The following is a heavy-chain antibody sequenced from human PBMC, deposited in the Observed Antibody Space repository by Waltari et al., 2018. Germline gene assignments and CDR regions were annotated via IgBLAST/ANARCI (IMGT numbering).Heavy chain of an antibody. CDR1: GYTFTDYY. D-gene: IGHD2-21*01. CDR3: ARGAIAGVGAFDI. V-gene: IGHV1-69-2*01. Sequence: EVQLVQSGAEVKKPGATVKISCKVSGYTFTDYYMHWVQQAPGKGLEWMGLVEPEDGETIYAEKFQGRVTITRNTSISTAYMELSSLRSEDTAVYYCARGAIAGVGAFDIWGQGTMVTVSS. CDR2: VEPEDGET. J-gene: IGHJ3*02.